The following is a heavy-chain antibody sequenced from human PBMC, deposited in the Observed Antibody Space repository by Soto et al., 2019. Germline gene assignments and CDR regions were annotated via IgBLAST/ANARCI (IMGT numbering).Heavy chain of an antibody. CDR1: GFTFSSYW. V-gene: IGHV3-7*01. J-gene: IGHJ4*02. CDR2: INQDGNED. D-gene: IGHD1-1*01. Sequence: AGGSLRLSCAASGFTFSSYWMNWVRQAPGKGLEWVANINQDGNEDNLLDSVKGRFTISRDNAKNSLFLQMNSLRVDDTDVYYCARTGDGHHDFLDYWGQGALVTVSS. CDR3: ARTGDGHHDFLDY.